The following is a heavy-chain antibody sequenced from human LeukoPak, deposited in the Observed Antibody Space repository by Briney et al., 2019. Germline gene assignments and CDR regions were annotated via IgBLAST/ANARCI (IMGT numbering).Heavy chain of an antibody. D-gene: IGHD1-26*01. V-gene: IGHV1-69*13. Sequence: SVKVSCKASGGTFSSYAISWVRQAPGQGLEWMGGIIPIFGTANYAQKFQGRVTITADESTSTAYMELSSLRSEDTAVYYCARELKWELLRYYYYYMDVWGKGTTVTVSS. CDR2: IIPIFGTA. CDR1: GGTFSSYA. J-gene: IGHJ6*03. CDR3: ARELKWELLRYYYYYMDV.